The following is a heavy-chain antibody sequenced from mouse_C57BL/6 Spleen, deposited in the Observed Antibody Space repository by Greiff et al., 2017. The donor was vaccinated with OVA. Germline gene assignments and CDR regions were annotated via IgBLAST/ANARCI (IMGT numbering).Heavy chain of an antibody. Sequence: EVQLQQSGPELVKPGASVKISCKASGYSFTGYYMNWVKQSPEKSLEWIGEINPSTGGTTYNQKFKAKATLTVDKSSSTAYMQLKSLTSEDSAVYYCARSRDGYYAYWGQGTTLTVSS. CDR2: INPSTGGT. CDR1: GYSFTGYY. J-gene: IGHJ2*01. D-gene: IGHD2-3*01. CDR3: ARSRDGYYAY. V-gene: IGHV1-42*01.